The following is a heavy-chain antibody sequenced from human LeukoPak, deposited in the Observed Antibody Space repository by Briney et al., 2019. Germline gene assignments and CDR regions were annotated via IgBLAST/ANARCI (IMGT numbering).Heavy chain of an antibody. D-gene: IGHD6-19*01. Sequence: SSETLSLTCTVSGASISSYYWSWIRQPAGKGLEWIGRIYISGSTNYNPSLKSRVTMSVDTSKNQFSLKLSSVTAADTAVYYCARSWQWPPLDYWGQGTLVTVSS. J-gene: IGHJ4*02. CDR2: IYISGST. CDR3: ARSWQWPPLDY. V-gene: IGHV4-4*07. CDR1: GASISSYY.